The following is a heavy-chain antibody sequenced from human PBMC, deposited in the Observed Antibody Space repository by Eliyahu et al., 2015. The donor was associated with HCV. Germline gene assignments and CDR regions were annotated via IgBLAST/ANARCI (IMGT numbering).Heavy chain of an antibody. CDR1: GGSIAGGNFY. V-gene: IGHV4-31*03. D-gene: IGHD2-15*01. CDR2: IXCDGNT. CDR3: ARAPGGGGYDY. Sequence: QVQLQESGPGLVKPSQTLSLTCTVSGGSIAGGNFYWNWIRQPPGKGLEWMGYIXCDGNTYYNXSLRGRLTISRXTSKNQXSLNLSSVTAADTAVYYCARAPGGGGYDYWGQGTLXTVSS. J-gene: IGHJ4*02.